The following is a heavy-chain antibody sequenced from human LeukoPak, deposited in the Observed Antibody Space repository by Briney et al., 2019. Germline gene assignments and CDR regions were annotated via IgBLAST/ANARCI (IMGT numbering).Heavy chain of an antibody. J-gene: IGHJ4*02. V-gene: IGHV3-30*04. CDR1: GFTFGSYA. D-gene: IGHD6-19*01. Sequence: GGSLRLSCAASGFTFGSYAMHWVRQAPGKGLEWVAVISYDGSNKYYADSVKGRFTISRDNSKNTLYLQMNSLRAEDTAVYYCARAPDSSGWYGGDYWGQGALVTVSS. CDR3: ARAPDSSGWYGGDY. CDR2: ISYDGSNK.